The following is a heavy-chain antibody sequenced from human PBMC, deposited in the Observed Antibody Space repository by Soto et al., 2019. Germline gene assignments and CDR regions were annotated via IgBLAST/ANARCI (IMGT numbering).Heavy chain of an antibody. CDR3: ARDSGSSPPLYYFDY. CDR2: IYHSGST. Sequence: SETLSLTCAVSGGSISSGGYSWSWIRQPPGKGLEWIGYIYHSGSTNYNPSLKSRVTISVDKSKNQFSLKLSSVTAADTAVYYCARDSGSSPPLYYFDYWGQGTLVTVSS. D-gene: IGHD1-26*01. CDR1: GGSISSGGYS. V-gene: IGHV4-30-2*01. J-gene: IGHJ4*02.